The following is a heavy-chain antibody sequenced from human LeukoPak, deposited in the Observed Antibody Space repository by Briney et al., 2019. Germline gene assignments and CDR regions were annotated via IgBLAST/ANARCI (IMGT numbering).Heavy chain of an antibody. V-gene: IGHV4-39*07. CDR2: IYYSGST. J-gene: IGHJ4*02. Sequence: SETLSLTCTVPGGSISSSSYYWGWIRQPPGKGLEWIGSIYYSGSTYYNPSLKSRVTISVDTSKNQFSLKLSSVTAADTAVYYCARVRIAAAVDYWGQGTLVTVSS. CDR1: GGSISSSSYY. CDR3: ARVRIAAAVDY. D-gene: IGHD6-13*01.